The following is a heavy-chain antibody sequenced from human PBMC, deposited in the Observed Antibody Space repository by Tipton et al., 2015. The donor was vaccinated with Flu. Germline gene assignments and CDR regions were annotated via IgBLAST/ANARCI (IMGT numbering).Heavy chain of an antibody. CDR3: ARGRITIFGVVIIRGGRQYNWFDP. D-gene: IGHD3-3*01. V-gene: IGHV4-34*01. CDR1: GGSFSGYY. Sequence: LRLSCAVYGGSFSGYYWSWIRQPPGKGLEWIGEINHSGSTNYNPSLKSRVTISVDASKNQFSLKLSSVTAADTAVYYCARGRITIFGVVIIRGGRQYNWFDPWGQGTLVTVSS. CDR2: INHSGST. J-gene: IGHJ5*02.